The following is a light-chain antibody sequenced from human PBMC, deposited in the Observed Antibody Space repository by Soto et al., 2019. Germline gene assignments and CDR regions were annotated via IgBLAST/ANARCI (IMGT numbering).Light chain of an antibody. J-gene: IGKJ4*01. CDR3: QQYYDYPPLI. V-gene: IGKV3-15*01. CDR1: RNINRK. Sequence: EIVMTQSPATLSVSPGEIATLSCSASRNINRKLAWYQQKPGQAPRLLISGASTRATCIPDRFSGSGSGTEFTLPISSLQSEDFAVYYCQQYYDYPPLIFGGGTKVEIK. CDR2: GAS.